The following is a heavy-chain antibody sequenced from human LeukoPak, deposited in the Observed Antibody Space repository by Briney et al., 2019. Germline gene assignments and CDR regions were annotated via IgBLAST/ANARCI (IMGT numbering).Heavy chain of an antibody. CDR3: ARDVGYYDSSGYYLYYFDY. CDR2: IYYSGST. CDR1: DGSINSYY. D-gene: IGHD3-22*01. Sequence: PSETLSLTCSVSDGSINSYYWNWIRRPPGKGLEWIGYIYYSGSTNYNPSLKSRVTISVDTSKNQFSLKLSSVTDADTAVYYCARDVGYYDSSGYYLYYFDYWGQGTLVTVSS. V-gene: IGHV4-59*01. J-gene: IGHJ4*02.